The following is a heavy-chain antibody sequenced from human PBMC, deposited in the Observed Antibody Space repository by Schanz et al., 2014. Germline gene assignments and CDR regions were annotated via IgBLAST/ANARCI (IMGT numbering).Heavy chain of an antibody. CDR3: ARANYRRKINFDY. CDR1: GFTFSSYA. CDR2: LSGSGGNT. Sequence: EVQLLESGGGLVQPGGSLRLSCAASGFTFSSYAMSWVRQAPGKGLEWVSALSGSGGNTYYADSVKGRFTMSRDNSKNTLYLQMNSLRAEDTAVYYCARANYRRKINFDYWGRGTLVTVSS. J-gene: IGHJ4*02. V-gene: IGHV3-23*01. D-gene: IGHD3-10*01.